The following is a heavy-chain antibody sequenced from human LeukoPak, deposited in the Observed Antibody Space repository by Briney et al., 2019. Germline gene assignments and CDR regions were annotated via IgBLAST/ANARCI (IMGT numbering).Heavy chain of an antibody. D-gene: IGHD6-13*01. CDR2: ISGSGGGT. J-gene: IGHJ4*02. Sequence: PGRSLRLSCAASGFIFSNYGMHWVRQAPGKGLECVSGISGSGGGTYYTDSVKGRFTISRDNSKNTLYLQMNSLRPEDTAIYYCAKAFSSSWYGFDYWGQGTLVTVSS. V-gene: IGHV3-23*01. CDR3: AKAFSSSWYGFDY. CDR1: GFIFSNYG.